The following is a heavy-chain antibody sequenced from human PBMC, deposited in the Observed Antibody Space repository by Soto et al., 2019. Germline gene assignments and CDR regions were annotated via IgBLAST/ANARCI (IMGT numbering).Heavy chain of an antibody. CDR2: IIPIFGTA. J-gene: IGHJ4*02. V-gene: IGHV1-69*13. CDR3: ARGDSIAAAGTFDY. CDR1: GGTFSSYA. D-gene: IGHD6-13*01. Sequence: SVKVSCKASGGTFSSYAISWVRQAPGQGLEWMGGIIPIFGTANYAQKFQGRVTITADGSTSTAYMELSSLRSEDTAVYYCARGDSIAAAGTFDYWGQGILVTVS.